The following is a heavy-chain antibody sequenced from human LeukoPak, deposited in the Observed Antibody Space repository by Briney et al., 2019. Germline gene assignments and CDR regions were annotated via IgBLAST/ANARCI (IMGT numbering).Heavy chain of an antibody. CDR1: GFTVSSNY. CDR3: AREILMGVPPPPVVPS. CDR2: ISSSSSYI. D-gene: IGHD2-21*01. J-gene: IGHJ5*02. Sequence: PGGSLRLSCAASGFTVSSNYMSWVRQAPGKGLEWVSSISSSSSYIYYADSVKGRFTISRDNAKNSLYLQMNSLRAEDTAVYYCAREILMGVPPPPVVPSWGQGTLVTVSS. V-gene: IGHV3-21*01.